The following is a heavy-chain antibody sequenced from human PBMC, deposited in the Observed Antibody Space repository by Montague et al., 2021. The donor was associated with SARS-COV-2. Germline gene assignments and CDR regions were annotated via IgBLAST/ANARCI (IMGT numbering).Heavy chain of an antibody. CDR1: GGSISTYY. D-gene: IGHD2-15*01. V-gene: IGHV4-59*01. Sequence: SETLSLTCSVSGGSISTYYWSWIRQPPGKGLEWIGYIYYSGSTNYNPSLKSRVTISIDTSKSQFSLELSSVTAADMAVYYCASPGGYCTGGSCYYAYWGQGTLVTVSP. CDR3: ASPGGYCTGGSCYYAY. CDR2: IYYSGST. J-gene: IGHJ4*02.